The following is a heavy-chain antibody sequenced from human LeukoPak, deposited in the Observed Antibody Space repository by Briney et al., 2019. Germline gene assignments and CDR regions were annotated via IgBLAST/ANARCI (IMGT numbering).Heavy chain of an antibody. D-gene: IGHD3-22*01. Sequence: GGSLRLSCAASGFTLSSYAMSWVRQAPGKGLEWVSGISGSGGSTYYADSVKGRFTISREKNMLYVQMNSLTAAHTAGYYCVKGIVVAASSPAEYFQHWGQGTLVTVSS. V-gene: IGHV3-23*01. CDR2: ISGSGGST. CDR1: GFTLSSYA. CDR3: VKGIVVAASSPAEYFQH. J-gene: IGHJ1*01.